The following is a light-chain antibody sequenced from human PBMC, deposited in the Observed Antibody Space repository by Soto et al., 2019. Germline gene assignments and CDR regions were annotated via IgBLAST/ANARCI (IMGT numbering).Light chain of an antibody. J-gene: IGLJ2*01. CDR2: RTN. Sequence: QTVVTQEPSFSVSPGGTVTLTCGLSSGSVSTSYYPSWYQQTPGQAPRTLIYRTNTRSSGVPDRFSGSILGNKAALTITGAQADDESVYYCVLYMGSGISVFGGGTKLTVL. CDR3: VLYMGSGISV. CDR1: SGSVSTSYY. V-gene: IGLV8-61*01.